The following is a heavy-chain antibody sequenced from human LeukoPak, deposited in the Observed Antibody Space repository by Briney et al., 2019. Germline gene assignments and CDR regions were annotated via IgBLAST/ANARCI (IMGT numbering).Heavy chain of an antibody. CDR1: GFTVSSNY. J-gene: IGHJ5*02. Sequence: GGSLRLSCAASGFTVSSNYMSWVRQAPGKGLEWVSVISGSGGSTYYADSVKGRFTISRDNSKNTLYLQMNSLRAEDTAVYYCAKDGRYCSSTSCLPAWGQGTLVTVSS. V-gene: IGHV3-23*01. CDR3: AKDGRYCSSTSCLPA. D-gene: IGHD2-2*01. CDR2: ISGSGGST.